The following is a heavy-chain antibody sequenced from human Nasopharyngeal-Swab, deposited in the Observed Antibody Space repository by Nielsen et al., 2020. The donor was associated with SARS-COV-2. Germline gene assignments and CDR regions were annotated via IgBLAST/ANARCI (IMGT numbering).Heavy chain of an antibody. CDR2: ISSSSSYT. D-gene: IGHD5-24*01. V-gene: IGHV3-11*06. J-gene: IGHJ3*02. CDR1: GFTFSDYY. Sequence: LSLTCAASGFTFSDYYMSWIRQAPGKGLEWVSYISSSSSYTNYADSVKGRFTISRDNAKNSLYLQMNSLRAEDTAVYYCARSFNYYDRWGQGTMVTVSS. CDR3: ARSFNYYDR.